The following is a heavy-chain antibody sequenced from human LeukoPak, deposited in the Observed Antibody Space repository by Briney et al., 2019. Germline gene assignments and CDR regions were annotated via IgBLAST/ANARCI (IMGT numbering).Heavy chain of an antibody. CDR2: ISAYNGNT. V-gene: IGHV1-18*01. D-gene: IGHD4-17*01. Sequence: ASVKVSCKASGYTFTSYGISWVRQAPGQGLEWMGWISAYNGNTNYAQKLQGRVTMTTDTSTSTAYMELRSLRSDDTAVYYCSSTVTMFFAFDIWGQGTMVTVSS. J-gene: IGHJ3*02. CDR1: GYTFTSYG. CDR3: SSTVTMFFAFDI.